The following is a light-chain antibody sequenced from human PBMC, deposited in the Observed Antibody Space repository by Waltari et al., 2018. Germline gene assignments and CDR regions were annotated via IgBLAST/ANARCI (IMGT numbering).Light chain of an antibody. Sequence: DIQMTQSPSTLSASVGDRVTITCRASQSISNWLAWYQQKPGKAPNLLIYKASILKSGVPSRFSASGSGTQFTLTISSLQPGDFATYYCQQYNTYSSFGQGTKLEIK. CDR2: KAS. CDR3: QQYNTYSS. CDR1: QSISNW. V-gene: IGKV1-5*03. J-gene: IGKJ2*01.